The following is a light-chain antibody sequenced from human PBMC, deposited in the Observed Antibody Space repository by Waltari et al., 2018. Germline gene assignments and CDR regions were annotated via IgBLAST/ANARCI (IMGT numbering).Light chain of an antibody. Sequence: DIQLTQSPSSLSASVGDRVNITCQASHDIANYLNWYQQKGGKAPKLLIYDASKLETGIPSRCSGSGSGTDFTFTISSLQPEDVATYYCQQYNNLPFTFGPGTKVDMK. CDR1: HDIANY. CDR3: QQYNNLPFT. CDR2: DAS. J-gene: IGKJ3*01. V-gene: IGKV1-33*01.